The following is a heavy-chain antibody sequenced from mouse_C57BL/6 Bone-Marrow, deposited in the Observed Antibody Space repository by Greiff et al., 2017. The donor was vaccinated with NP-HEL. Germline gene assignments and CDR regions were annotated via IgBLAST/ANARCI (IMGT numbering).Heavy chain of an antibody. CDR3: ARQLSMITDYYAMDY. Sequence: EVKLMESGGGLVQPGGSLKLSCAASGFTFSDYGMAWVRQAPRKGPEWVAFISNLAYSIYYADTVTGRFTISRENAKNTLYLEMSSLRSEDTAMYYCARQLSMITDYYAMDYWGQGTSVTVSS. V-gene: IGHV5-15*01. CDR2: ISNLAYSI. CDR1: GFTFSDYG. D-gene: IGHD2-4*01. J-gene: IGHJ4*01.